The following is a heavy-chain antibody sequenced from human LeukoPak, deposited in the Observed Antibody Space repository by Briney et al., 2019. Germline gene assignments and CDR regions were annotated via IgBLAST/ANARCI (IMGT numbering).Heavy chain of an antibody. V-gene: IGHV3-23*01. Sequence: PGGSLRLSCAASGFTFSSYALSWVRQAQGKGLEWVSSISGIGANTYYADSVKGRFTISRDNSKNTLYLQMNSLRAEDTAVYYCARVLTTVAAPGGYWGQGTLVTVSS. J-gene: IGHJ4*02. CDR1: GFTFSSYA. D-gene: IGHD6-19*01. CDR3: ARVLTTVAAPGGY. CDR2: ISGIGANT.